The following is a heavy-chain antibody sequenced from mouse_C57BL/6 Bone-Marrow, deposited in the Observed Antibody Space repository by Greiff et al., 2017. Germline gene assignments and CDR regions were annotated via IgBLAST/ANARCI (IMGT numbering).Heavy chain of an antibody. D-gene: IGHD2-12*01. CDR3: ARLLLLPLSAMDY. V-gene: IGHV1-64*01. CDR2: IHPNSGST. CDR1: GYTFTSYW. Sequence: QVQLQQPGAELVKPGASVKLSCKASGYTFTSYWMHWVKQRPGQGLEWIGMIHPNSGSTNYNEKFKSKATLTVDKSSSTAYMQLSSLTSEDSACYYCARLLLLPLSAMDYWGQGTSVTVSS. J-gene: IGHJ4*01.